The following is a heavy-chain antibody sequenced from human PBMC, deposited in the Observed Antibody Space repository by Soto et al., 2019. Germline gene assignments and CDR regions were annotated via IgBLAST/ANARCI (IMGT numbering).Heavy chain of an antibody. CDR3: ARQSEYYYASGRAAPLYGMDV. CDR1: RGSFSGYY. D-gene: IGHD3-10*01. Sequence: PSETLSLTCGVYRGSFSGYYWSWIRQPPGKGLECIGEINHSGSTNYNPSLKSRVTISIDTSKNRFSLNLSSVTAADTAVYFCARQSEYYYASGRAAPLYGMDVWGQGTTVTVSS. CDR2: INHSGST. V-gene: IGHV4-34*01. J-gene: IGHJ6*02.